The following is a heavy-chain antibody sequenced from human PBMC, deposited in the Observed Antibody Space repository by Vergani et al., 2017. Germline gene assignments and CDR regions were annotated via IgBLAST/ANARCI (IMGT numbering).Heavy chain of an antibody. CDR3: VREGGSDDYSASVGYYYGMDV. D-gene: IGHD3-16*01. CDR2: IYHSGST. CDR1: GYSISRGYY. Sequence: QVQLQASGPGLVKPSETLSLTCTVSGYSISRGYYWGWLRQPPGKGLEWIGSIYHSGSTYYNPSLKSRVTISVDTSKNQFSLKLSSVTAADTAVYYCVREGGSDDYSASVGYYYGMDVWGQGTTVTVSS. V-gene: IGHV4-38-2*02. J-gene: IGHJ6*02.